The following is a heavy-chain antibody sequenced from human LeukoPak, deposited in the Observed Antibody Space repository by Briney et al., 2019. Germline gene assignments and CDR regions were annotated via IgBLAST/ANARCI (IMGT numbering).Heavy chain of an antibody. V-gene: IGHV3-23*01. CDR3: AKMTGYSYGFFDY. CDR2: ISGSGGST. J-gene: IGHJ4*02. CDR1: GFTFSSYA. D-gene: IGHD5-18*01. Sequence: PGGSLRLSCAASGFTFSSYAMDWVRQAPGKGLEWVSAISGSGGSTYYADSVKGRSTISRDNSKNTLYLQMNSLRAEDTAVYYCAKMTGYSYGFFDYWGQGTLVTVSS.